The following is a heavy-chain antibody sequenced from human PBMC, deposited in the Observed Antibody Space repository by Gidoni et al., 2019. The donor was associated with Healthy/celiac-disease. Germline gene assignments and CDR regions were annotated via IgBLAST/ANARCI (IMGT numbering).Heavy chain of an antibody. CDR3: AKANRGYSSSPGAFDI. V-gene: IGHV3-9*01. Sequence: EVQLVESGGGLVQPGRSLSLSCAASGFTFDDYAMHWVRQAPGKGLEWVSGISWNSGSIGYADSVKGRFTISRDNAKNSLYLQMNSLRAEDTALYYCAKANRGYSSSPGAFDIWGQGTMVTVSS. J-gene: IGHJ3*02. CDR2: ISWNSGSI. CDR1: GFTFDDYA. D-gene: IGHD6-13*01.